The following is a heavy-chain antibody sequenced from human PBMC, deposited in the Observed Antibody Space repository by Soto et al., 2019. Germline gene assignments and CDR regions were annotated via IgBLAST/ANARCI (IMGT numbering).Heavy chain of an antibody. CDR3: ASEHPWYCSGGSCYSPLGY. J-gene: IGHJ4*02. V-gene: IGHV3-30-3*01. Sequence: QVRLVESGGGVVQPGRSLSLSCAASGFTFSSYAMHWVRQAPGKGLEWVAVISYDGSNKYYADSVKGRFTISRDNSKNTLYLQMNSLRAEDTAVYYCASEHPWYCSGGSCYSPLGYWGQGTLVTVSS. CDR2: ISYDGSNK. CDR1: GFTFSSYA. D-gene: IGHD2-15*01.